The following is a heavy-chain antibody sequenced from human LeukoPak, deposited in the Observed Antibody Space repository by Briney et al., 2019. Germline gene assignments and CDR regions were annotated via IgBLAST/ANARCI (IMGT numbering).Heavy chain of an antibody. Sequence: GGSLRLSCAASGFTFSSDWMIWVRQAPGKGLEWVANIKPDEGEKYYVDSVKGRFTISRDNAKNSLYLQMNSLRAEDTAVYYCARAAPYYYYMDVWGKGTTVTISS. V-gene: IGHV3-7*01. CDR2: IKPDEGEK. CDR1: GFTFSSDW. CDR3: ARAAPYYYYMDV. J-gene: IGHJ6*03.